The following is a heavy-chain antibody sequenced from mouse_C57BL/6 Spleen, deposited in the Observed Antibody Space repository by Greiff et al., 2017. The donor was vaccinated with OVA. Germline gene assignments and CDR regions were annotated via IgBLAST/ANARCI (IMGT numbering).Heavy chain of an antibody. CDR2: IRNKANGYTT. CDR3: ARSPTPFDV. CDR1: GFTFTDYY. V-gene: IGHV7-3*01. D-gene: IGHD2-10*01. J-gene: IGHJ1*03. Sequence: EVKVVESGGGLVQPGGSLSLSCAASGFTFTDYYMSWVRQPPGKALEWLGFIRNKANGYTTEYSASVKDRLTISRDNSQSILYLQMNALRAEDSATYYCARSPTPFDVWGTGTTVTVSS.